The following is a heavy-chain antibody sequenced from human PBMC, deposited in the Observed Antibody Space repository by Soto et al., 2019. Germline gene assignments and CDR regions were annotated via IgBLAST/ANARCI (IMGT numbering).Heavy chain of an antibody. CDR2: ISAYNGNT. J-gene: IGHJ4*02. CDR3: ARDPPPPGY. V-gene: IGHV1-18*01. D-gene: IGHD2-2*01. CDR1: GYTFASYA. Sequence: QVQLVQSGAEVKKPGASVKVSCKASGYTFASYAISWMRQAPGQGLEWMGWISAYNGNTNYAQKLQGRVTMTTDTSTITADMELSSLNSDDTAVYYFARDPPPPGYGGQGTLVTVSS.